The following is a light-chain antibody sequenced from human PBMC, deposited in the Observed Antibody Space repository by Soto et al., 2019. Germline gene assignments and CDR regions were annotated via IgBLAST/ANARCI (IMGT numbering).Light chain of an antibody. J-gene: IGKJ3*01. V-gene: IGKV3-20*01. Sequence: EIVLTLSPGTLSLSPGERATLSCRASQSISSSYLAWYQQKPGQAPRLVMYGASSRATGIPDRFSGFGSGTDFTLTISRLEPEDSAVYYCQQYGSSPPFTFGPGTKVDIK. CDR1: QSISSSY. CDR2: GAS. CDR3: QQYGSSPPFT.